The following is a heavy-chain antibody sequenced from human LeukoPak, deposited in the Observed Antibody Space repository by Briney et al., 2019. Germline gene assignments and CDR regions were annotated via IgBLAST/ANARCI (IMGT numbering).Heavy chain of an antibody. CDR2: ISGSGDTT. CDR1: GFTFESYD. CDR3: AKALDSIFGVVLTPPALDI. Sequence: GSLRLSCAASGFTFESYDMSWVRQAPGKGLEWVSDISGSGDTTYYADSAKGRFSMSRDNSRGTLSLQMNSLRAEDTAVYFCAKALDSIFGVVLTPPALDIWGQGTMVTVSS. D-gene: IGHD3-3*01. V-gene: IGHV3-23*01. J-gene: IGHJ3*02.